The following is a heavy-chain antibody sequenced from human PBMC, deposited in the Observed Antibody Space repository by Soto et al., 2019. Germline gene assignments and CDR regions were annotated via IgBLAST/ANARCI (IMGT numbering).Heavy chain of an antibody. CDR3: ARGLVTMIVVVTDDAFDI. J-gene: IGHJ3*02. Sequence: ASVKVSCKASGYTFTSYDINWVRQATGQGLEWMGWMNPNSGNTGYAQKFQGRVTMTRNTSISTAYMELSSLRSEDTAVYYCARGLVTMIVVVTDDAFDIWGQGTTVTVSS. V-gene: IGHV1-8*01. D-gene: IGHD3-22*01. CDR1: GYTFTSYD. CDR2: MNPNSGNT.